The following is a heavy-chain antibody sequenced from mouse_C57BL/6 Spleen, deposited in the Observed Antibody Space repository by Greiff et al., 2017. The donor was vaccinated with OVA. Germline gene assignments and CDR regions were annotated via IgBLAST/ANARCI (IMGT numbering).Heavy chain of an antibody. CDR1: GYTFTDYE. Sequence: QVHVKQSGAELVRPGASVTLSCKASGYTFTDYEMHWVKQTPVHGLEWIGAIDPETGGTAYNQKFKGKAILTADKSSSTAYMELRSLTSEDSAVYYCTRLMGNSDYWGQGTTLTVSS. CDR3: TRLMGNSDY. J-gene: IGHJ2*01. CDR2: IDPETGGT. V-gene: IGHV1-15*01. D-gene: IGHD2-3*01.